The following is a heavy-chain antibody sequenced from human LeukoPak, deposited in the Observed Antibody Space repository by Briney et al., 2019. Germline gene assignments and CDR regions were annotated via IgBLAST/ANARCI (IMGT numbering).Heavy chain of an antibody. J-gene: IGHJ4*02. D-gene: IGHD2-2*01. CDR1: VSSISSGGYY. CDR2: ISAAGTT. CDR3: AGQNVPTPHDY. Sequence: SETLSLTCTVAVSSISSGGYYWSWIRQPPGKGLEWIAYISAAGTTFYNPSLKSRVTISLDRSKNQFSLNLTSITAADTAVYYCAGQNVPTPHDYWGQGTQVTVSS. V-gene: IGHV4-30-2*01.